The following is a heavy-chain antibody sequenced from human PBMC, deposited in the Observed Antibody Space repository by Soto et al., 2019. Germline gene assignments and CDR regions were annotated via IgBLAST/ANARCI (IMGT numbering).Heavy chain of an antibody. CDR1: GGTFSSYA. J-gene: IGHJ6*02. D-gene: IGHD5-18*01. V-gene: IGHV1-69*01. Sequence: QVQLVQSVAEVKKPGSSVKVSCKASGGTFSSYAISWVRQAPGQGLEWMGGIIPIFGTANYAQKFQGRVTITADESTSTAYTELSSLRSADTAVYYCARDRPPVDTAMVGSRYYYYGMDVWGQGTTVTVSS. CDR3: ARDRPPVDTAMVGSRYYYYGMDV. CDR2: IIPIFGTA.